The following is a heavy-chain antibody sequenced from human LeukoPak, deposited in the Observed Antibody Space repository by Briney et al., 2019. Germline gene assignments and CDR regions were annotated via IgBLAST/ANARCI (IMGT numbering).Heavy chain of an antibody. Sequence: PSETLSLTCTVSGGSISSGDYYWSWIRQPPGKGLEWIGYIYYSGSTYYNPSLKSRVTISVDTSKNQFSLKLSSVTAADTAVHYCATTQNGIAAKGAFDIWGQGTMVTVSS. CDR3: ATTQNGIAAKGAFDI. D-gene: IGHD6-25*01. CDR2: IYYSGST. CDR1: GGSISSGDYY. J-gene: IGHJ3*02. V-gene: IGHV4-30-4*01.